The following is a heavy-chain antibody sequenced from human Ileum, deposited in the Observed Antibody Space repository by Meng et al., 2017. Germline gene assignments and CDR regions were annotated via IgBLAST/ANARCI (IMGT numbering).Heavy chain of an antibody. CDR2: IYQSRST. J-gene: IGHJ4*02. D-gene: IGHD3-16*01. CDR3: ANVDWRATWGRTL. CDR1: GVSTNRCGW. V-gene: IGHV4-4*02. Sequence: QVGQQRSGPVVVKPAGVLSLTCAISGVSTNRCGWWSWVRQPPRKALERIGEIYQSRSTHCTPSLEGRITISLDNSKKEFSLQLTSVTAAGTAVYYCANVDWRATWGRTLWGQGTLVTVSS.